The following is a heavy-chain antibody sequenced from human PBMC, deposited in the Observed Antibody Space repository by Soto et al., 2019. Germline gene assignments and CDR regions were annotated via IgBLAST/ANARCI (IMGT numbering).Heavy chain of an antibody. V-gene: IGHV2-5*02. Sequence: QITLKESGPTLVKPTQTLTLTCTVSGFSLSTSGVGVGWIRHPQGKDLEWLALIYWDDDKRYSPSLKSRLTITTDTSKNQVGLTMTNMDPVYTAPYYCARSTTVTTIFDYWGQGTLVTVSS. CDR1: GFSLSTSGVG. CDR2: IYWDDDK. D-gene: IGHD4-17*01. CDR3: ARSTTVTTIFDY. J-gene: IGHJ4*02.